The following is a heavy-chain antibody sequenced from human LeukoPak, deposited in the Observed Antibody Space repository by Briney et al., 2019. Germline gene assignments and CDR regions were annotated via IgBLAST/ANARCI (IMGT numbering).Heavy chain of an antibody. CDR1: GFTVRSNY. V-gene: IGHV3-53*01. CDR3: AREDAFDY. Sequence: GGSLRLSCAASGFTVRSNYMSWVRQAPGKGLEWVSVIDSGGGTYYADSVKGRFSISRDNSKNTVYLEMKSLRVEDTAVYYCAREDAFDYWGQGTLVTVSS. J-gene: IGHJ4*02. CDR2: IDSGGGT. D-gene: IGHD2-8*01.